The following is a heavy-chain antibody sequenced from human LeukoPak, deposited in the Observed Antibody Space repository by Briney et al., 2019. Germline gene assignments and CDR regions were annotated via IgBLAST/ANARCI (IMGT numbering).Heavy chain of an antibody. CDR1: GFTFSSYS. Sequence: GGSLRLSCAASGFTFSSYSMNWVRQAPGKGLEWVSSISSSSSYIYYADSVKGRFTISRDNAKNSLYLQMNSLRAEDTAVYYCARDRGIAAAGTSYWGQGTLVTVSS. V-gene: IGHV3-21*01. D-gene: IGHD6-13*01. CDR2: ISSSSSYI. CDR3: ARDRGIAAAGTSY. J-gene: IGHJ4*02.